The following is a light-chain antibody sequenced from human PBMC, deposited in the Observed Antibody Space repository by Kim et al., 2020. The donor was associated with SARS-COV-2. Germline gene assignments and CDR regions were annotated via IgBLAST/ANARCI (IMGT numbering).Light chain of an antibody. V-gene: IGKV1-39*01. CDR3: QQSYSTPRS. CDR1: QSISSY. Sequence: SASVGDRVTITCRASQSISSYLNWYQQKPGKAPKLLIYAAYSLQSGVTSRFSGSGSGTDFTLTISSLQPEDFATYYCQQSYSTPRSFGQGTKLEI. J-gene: IGKJ2*03. CDR2: AAY.